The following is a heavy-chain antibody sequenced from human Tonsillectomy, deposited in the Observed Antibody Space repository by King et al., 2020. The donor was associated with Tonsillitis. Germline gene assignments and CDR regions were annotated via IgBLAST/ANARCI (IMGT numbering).Heavy chain of an antibody. V-gene: IGHV1-18*01. D-gene: IGHD1-26*01. CDR1: GYTFTTYG. J-gene: IGHJ4*02. Sequence: VQLVESGAEVKKPGASVKVSCKASGYTFTTYGISWVRQAPGQGLEWMGWISAYNGNTNYAQKLQGRVTMTTDTSTTTVYMELRSLRSDDTAVYYCARDVGGELPFDYWGRGTLVTVSS. CDR2: ISAYNGNT. CDR3: ARDVGGELPFDY.